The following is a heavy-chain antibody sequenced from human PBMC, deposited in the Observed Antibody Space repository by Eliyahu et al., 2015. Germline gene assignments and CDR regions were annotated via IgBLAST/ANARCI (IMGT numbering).Heavy chain of an antibody. CDR2: ILYDGSSQ. CDR1: GFXFNRYG. J-gene: IGHJ5*01. V-gene: IGHV3-30*18. Sequence: QVQLVESGGGVVQPGRSLRLSCAASGFXFNRYGMPWVRQAPGRGLEWVAAILYDGSSQLYADSIKGRFTISRDNSKNTLYLQMNTLRREDTAVYYCAKSPRRFLYPLESWGQGTLVTVSS. CDR3: AKSPRRFLYPLES. D-gene: IGHD3-3*01.